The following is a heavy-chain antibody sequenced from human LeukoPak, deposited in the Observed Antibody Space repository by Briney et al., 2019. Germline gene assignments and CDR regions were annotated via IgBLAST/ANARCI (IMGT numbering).Heavy chain of an antibody. CDR3: ARGDLGYCSGGSCYPADY. V-gene: IGHV1-18*01. J-gene: IGHJ4*02. CDR2: ISAYNGNT. CDR1: GYTFTSYG. Sequence: GASVKVSCKASGYTFTSYGISWVRQAPGQGLEWMGWISAYNGNTNYAQKLQGRVTMTTDTSTSTAYMELRSLRSDDTAVYYCARGDLGYCSGGSCYPADYWGQGTLVTVSS. D-gene: IGHD2-15*01.